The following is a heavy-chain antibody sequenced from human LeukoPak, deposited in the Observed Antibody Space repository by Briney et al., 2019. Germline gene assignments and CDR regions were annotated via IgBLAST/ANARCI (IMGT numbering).Heavy chain of an antibody. CDR1: GFTFSSYA. Sequence: PGGSLRLSCAASGFTFSSYAMSWVRQAPGKGLEWVSAISGSGGSTYYADSVKGRFTISRDNSKNTLYLQMNSLRAEDTAVYYCAMGSSGYYNLYFDYWGQGTLVTVSS. J-gene: IGHJ4*02. CDR3: AMGSSGYYNLYFDY. D-gene: IGHD3-22*01. V-gene: IGHV3-23*01. CDR2: ISGSGGST.